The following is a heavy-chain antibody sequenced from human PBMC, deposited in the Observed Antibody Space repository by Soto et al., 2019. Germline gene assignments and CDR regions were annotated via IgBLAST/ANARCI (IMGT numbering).Heavy chain of an antibody. V-gene: IGHV3-74*01. CDR2: IRGDGSGA. CDR3: VRVPTAAPGTGPDY. Sequence: GGSLRLSCAASGFAFSSYWMYWVRQAPGKGLVWLSRIRGDGSGANYADSVKGRFTISRDNAKNTLYLQMNSLSPEDTAVYYCVRVPTAAPGTGPDYWGQGTLVTVSS. CDR1: GFAFSSYW. J-gene: IGHJ4*02. D-gene: IGHD6-13*01.